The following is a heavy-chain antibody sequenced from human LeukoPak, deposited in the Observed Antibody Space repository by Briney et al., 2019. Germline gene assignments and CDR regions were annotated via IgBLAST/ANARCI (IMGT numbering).Heavy chain of an antibody. CDR1: GFTFNNFG. CDR2: MGYEGIHK. Sequence: GGSLRLSCAASGFTFNNFGMHWVRQAPGKGLEWVAFMGYEGIHKYYADSVKGRFTISKDNSKATLYLQMNNLRPEDTAVYYCARDLHGGYSSDYWGQGTLVTVSS. V-gene: IGHV3-30*02. J-gene: IGHJ4*02. D-gene: IGHD4-23*01. CDR3: ARDLHGGYSSDY.